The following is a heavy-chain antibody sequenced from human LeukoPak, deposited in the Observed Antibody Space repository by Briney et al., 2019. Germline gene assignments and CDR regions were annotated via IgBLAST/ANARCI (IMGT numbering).Heavy chain of an antibody. Sequence: SGTLSLTCAVSGGSISSSNWWSGVRPPPGKGLEWIGEIYHSGSTNYNPSLKSRVTISVDKSKNQFSLKLSSVTAADPAVYYCARDMKKRQWLAYWYFDLWGRGTLVTVSS. V-gene: IGHV4-4*02. CDR1: GGSISSSNW. D-gene: IGHD6-19*01. CDR3: ARDMKKRQWLAYWYFDL. J-gene: IGHJ2*01. CDR2: IYHSGST.